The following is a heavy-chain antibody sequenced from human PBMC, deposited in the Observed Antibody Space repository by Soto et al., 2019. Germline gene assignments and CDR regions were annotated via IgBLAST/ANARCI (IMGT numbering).Heavy chain of an antibody. CDR1: GGSISSYY. V-gene: IGHV4-59*08. Sequence: QVQLQESGPGLVKPSETLSLTCTVSGGSISSYYWSWIRQPPGKGLEWIGYIYYSGSTNYNPSLKSRVTISVDTPKNQFSLKLSSVTAADTAVYYCARRLGDPAGLDNWFDPWGQGTLVTVSS. J-gene: IGHJ5*02. CDR3: ARRLGDPAGLDNWFDP. CDR2: IYYSGST. D-gene: IGHD3-10*01.